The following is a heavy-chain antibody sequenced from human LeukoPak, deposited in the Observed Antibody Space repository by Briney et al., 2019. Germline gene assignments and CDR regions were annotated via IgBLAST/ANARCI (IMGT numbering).Heavy chain of an antibody. CDR2: ISYSGNTI. V-gene: IGHV3-11*01. CDR3: AAMTKVTSFFDY. D-gene: IGHD4-17*01. CDR1: GFTFSDHY. Sequence: GGSLRLSCAASGFTFSDHYMSWIRQAPGKGLEWLSFISYSGNTIYYADSVKGRFTISRDNAKNSLYLQMNSLRGDDTAVYYCAAMTKVTSFFDYWGQGTLVTVSS. J-gene: IGHJ4*02.